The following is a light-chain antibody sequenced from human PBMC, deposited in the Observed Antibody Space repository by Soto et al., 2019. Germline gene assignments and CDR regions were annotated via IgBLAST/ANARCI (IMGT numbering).Light chain of an antibody. CDR1: QYIGSA. V-gene: IGKV3-15*01. CDR3: QQYGDRPRT. CDR2: DAS. J-gene: IGKJ1*01. Sequence: EVVFTQSPATLSVSQGDRGTLSCMASQYIGSAVAWYHQRSGQAPRLLIFDASIRVPTTPARFSGSVSGTEFTLTISSLESEDFAVYFCQQYGDRPRTFGQGTKGDI.